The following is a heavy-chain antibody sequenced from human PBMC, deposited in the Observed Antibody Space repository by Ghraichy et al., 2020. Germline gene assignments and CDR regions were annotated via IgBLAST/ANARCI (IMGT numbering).Heavy chain of an antibody. CDR1: GFTVSSYY. CDR2: INSGGST. Sequence: GGSLRLSCAASGFTVSSYYMSWVRQAPGKGLEWVSVINSGGSTYYADSVKSRFTISRDNSKNTLYLQMNSLRAEDTAVYYCARVSSAAKTGAFDIWGQGTTVTVSS. D-gene: IGHD1-1*01. J-gene: IGHJ3*02. CDR3: ARVSSAAKTGAFDI. V-gene: IGHV3-53*01.